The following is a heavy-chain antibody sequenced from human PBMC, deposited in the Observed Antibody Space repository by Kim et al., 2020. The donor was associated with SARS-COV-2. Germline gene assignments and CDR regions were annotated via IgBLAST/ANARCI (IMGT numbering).Heavy chain of an antibody. CDR2: INSDGSST. V-gene: IGHV3-74*01. CDR3: AREKVRGIYYYYYGMDV. Sequence: GGSLRLSCAASGFTFSSYWMHWVRQAPGKGLVWVSRINSDGSSTSYADSVKGRFTISRDNAKNTLYLQMNSLRAEDTAVYYCAREKVRGIYYYYYGMDVWGQGTTVTVSS. D-gene: IGHD3-10*01. J-gene: IGHJ6*02. CDR1: GFTFSSYW.